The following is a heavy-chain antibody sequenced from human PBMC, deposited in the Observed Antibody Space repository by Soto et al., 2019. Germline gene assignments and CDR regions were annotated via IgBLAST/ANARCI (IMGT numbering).Heavy chain of an antibody. Sequence: GGSLRLSCAASGFSFSDYYMSWIRQAPGKGLEWVSLISTSGSSTDYADSVKGRFTISRDNSKNSLYLQMNSLRSEYSAVYYCAEQPASIRTFDYWGQGALVTVS. J-gene: IGHJ4*02. CDR1: GFSFSDYY. CDR3: AEQPASIRTFDY. V-gene: IGHV3-11*01. D-gene: IGHD2-2*01. CDR2: ISTSGSST.